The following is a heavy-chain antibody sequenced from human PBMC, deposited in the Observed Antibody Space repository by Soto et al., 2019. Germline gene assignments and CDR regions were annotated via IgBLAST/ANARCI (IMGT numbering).Heavy chain of an antibody. CDR1: GFTFSRYW. CDR2: IKHDGSEQ. Sequence: GGSLRLSCAASGFTFSRYWMDWVRQAPRKGLEWVATIKHDGSEQYYVDSVKGRFIVSRDNAKNSLFLQMNGLRVEDTAVYFCGGAMGTDGGSNHLFEIWGKGKMVT. J-gene: IGHJ3*02. CDR3: GGAMGTDGGSNHLFEI. V-gene: IGHV3-7*04. D-gene: IGHD2-15*01.